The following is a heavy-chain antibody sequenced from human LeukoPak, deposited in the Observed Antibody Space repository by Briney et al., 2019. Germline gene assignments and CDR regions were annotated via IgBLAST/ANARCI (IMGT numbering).Heavy chain of an antibody. Sequence: ASVKVSCKPSGYTFTGYYLHWVRQAPGQVHEWLGWMNLNTGATIYAQNFQGRVTMSRDTSISTAYMDLSSLTSDDTAVYYCARDRVVAGWPRAFYLEFWGQGILVTVSS. D-gene: IGHD6-19*01. CDR1: GYTFTGYY. V-gene: IGHV1-2*02. CDR2: MNLNTGAT. CDR3: ARDRVVAGWPRAFYLEF. J-gene: IGHJ4*02.